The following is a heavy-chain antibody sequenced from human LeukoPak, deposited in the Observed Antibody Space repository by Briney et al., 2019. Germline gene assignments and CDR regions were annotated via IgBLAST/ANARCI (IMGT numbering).Heavy chain of an antibody. V-gene: IGHV3-74*01. CDR1: GFPFGNYW. D-gene: IGHD5-18*01. CDR3: ATDLRLWDLDF. CDR2: INSDGSTS. Sequence: GGSLRLSCAASGFPFGNYWMHWVRQVPGEGLVWVSRINSDGSTSTYADSVKGRFTISRDNAKNTLYLQMNSLRADDTAVYYCATDLRLWDLDFWGQGTLVTVSS. J-gene: IGHJ4*02.